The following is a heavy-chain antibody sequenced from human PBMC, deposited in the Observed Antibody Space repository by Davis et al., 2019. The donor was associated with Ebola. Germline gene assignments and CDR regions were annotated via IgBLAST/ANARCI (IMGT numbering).Heavy chain of an antibody. CDR1: GFTFDDYV. Sequence: SLKISCAASGFTFDDYVMHWVRQAPGKGLEWVSGISWNSGSIGYADSVKGRFTISRDNAKNSLYLQMNSLRAEDTALYYCAKGSWSYFDLWGRGTLVTVSS. J-gene: IGHJ2*01. V-gene: IGHV3-9*01. CDR3: AKGSWSYFDL. CDR2: ISWNSGSI. D-gene: IGHD6-13*01.